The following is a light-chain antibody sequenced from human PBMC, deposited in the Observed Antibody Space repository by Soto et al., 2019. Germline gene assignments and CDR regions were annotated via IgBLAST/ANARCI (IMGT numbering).Light chain of an antibody. V-gene: IGKV1-5*03. CDR2: KAS. Sequence: DIQMTQSPSTLSGSVGDRVTITCRASQTISSWLAWYQQKPGKAPKLLIYKASTLKSGFPSRFSGSGSGTEFTLTISSLQPDDFATYSCQHYNSYSEAFGQGTKVELK. CDR3: QHYNSYSEA. CDR1: QTISSW. J-gene: IGKJ1*01.